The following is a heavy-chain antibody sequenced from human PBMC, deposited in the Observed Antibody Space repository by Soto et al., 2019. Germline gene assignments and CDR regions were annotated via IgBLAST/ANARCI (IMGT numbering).Heavy chain of an antibody. D-gene: IGHD2-15*01. J-gene: IGHJ4*02. V-gene: IGHV3-30*18. CDR2: ISYDAANK. CDR3: AKLVIGYCSGNTCDDY. Sequence: VQLLESGGGLIQPGGSLRLSCAASGFTFSYGIHWLRQAPGKGLVGVAYISYDAANKFYGDSVKGRFTISRDNSKNTQFLQMNSLRAEDTAVYYCAKLVIGYCSGNTCDDYWGQGTLVAVSS. CDR1: GFTFSYG.